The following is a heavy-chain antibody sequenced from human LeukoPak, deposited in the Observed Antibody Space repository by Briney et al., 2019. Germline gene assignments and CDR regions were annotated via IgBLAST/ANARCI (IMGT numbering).Heavy chain of an antibody. CDR2: IKQDGSEK. D-gene: IGHD5-18*01. CDR3: ARDLSGVAGYTYGRGIDY. Sequence: GGSLRLSCAASGFTFSSYWMSWDRQAPGKGLEWVANIKQDGSEKYYVDSVKGRFTISRDNAKTSLYLQMNSLRAEDTAVYYCARDLSGVAGYTYGRGIDYWGQGTLVTVSS. CDR1: GFTFSSYW. V-gene: IGHV3-7*01. J-gene: IGHJ4*02.